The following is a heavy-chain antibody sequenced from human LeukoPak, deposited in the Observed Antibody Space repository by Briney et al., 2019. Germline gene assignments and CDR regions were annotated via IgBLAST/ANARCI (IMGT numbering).Heavy chain of an antibody. J-gene: IGHJ3*02. CDR2: ISASSSR. Sequence: GGSLRLSCAASGFTFISYSMNWVPQAPGKGVEWVSYISASSSRYYADSVKGRFTISRDKAQNSLYLQMNSLRDEDTAVYYCARDTGYALDIWGQGTMVTVSS. D-gene: IGHD3-10*01. CDR1: GFTFISYS. CDR3: ARDTGYALDI. V-gene: IGHV3-48*02.